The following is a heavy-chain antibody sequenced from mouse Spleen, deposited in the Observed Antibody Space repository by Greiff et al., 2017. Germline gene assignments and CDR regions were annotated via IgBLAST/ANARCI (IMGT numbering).Heavy chain of an antibody. D-gene: IGHD2-4*01. Sequence: EVKLMESGGGLVKPGGSLKLSCAASGFTFSSYAMSWVRQTPEKRLEWVATISSGGSYTYYPDSVKGRFTISRDNAKNTLYLQMSSLRSEDTAMYYCARHYDYEAYWGQGTLVTVSA. CDR1: GFTFSSYA. J-gene: IGHJ3*01. V-gene: IGHV5-9-3*01. CDR3: ARHYDYEAY. CDR2: ISSGGSYT.